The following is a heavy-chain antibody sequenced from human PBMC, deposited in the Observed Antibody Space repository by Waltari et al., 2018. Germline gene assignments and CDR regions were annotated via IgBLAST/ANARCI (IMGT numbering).Heavy chain of an antibody. V-gene: IGHV4-34*01. CDR2: INQSGRT. D-gene: IGHD3-10*01. CDR3: ARGKWFGEYDY. CDR1: GGSFSGYY. J-gene: IGHJ4*02. Sequence: QVQLQQWGAGLLKPSETLSLTCAVYGGSFSGYYWSWIRQPPGKGLAWIGEINQSGRTNDNPSLKCRVTIPVDPAKNQFSLKLSSVTAADTAVYYCARGKWFGEYDYWGQGTLVTVSS.